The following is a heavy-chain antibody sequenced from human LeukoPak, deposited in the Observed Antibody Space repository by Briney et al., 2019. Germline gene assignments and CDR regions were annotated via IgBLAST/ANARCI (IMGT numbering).Heavy chain of an antibody. CDR3: AKALAARPTYNWFDP. J-gene: IGHJ5*02. Sequence: GGSLRLSCAASGFTFSSYAMSWVRQAPGKGLEWVSAISGSGGSTYYADSEKGRFAISRDNSKNTLYLQMNSLRAEDTAVYYCAKALAARPTYNWFDPWGQGTLVTASS. V-gene: IGHV3-23*01. CDR1: GFTFSSYA. CDR2: ISGSGGST. D-gene: IGHD6-6*01.